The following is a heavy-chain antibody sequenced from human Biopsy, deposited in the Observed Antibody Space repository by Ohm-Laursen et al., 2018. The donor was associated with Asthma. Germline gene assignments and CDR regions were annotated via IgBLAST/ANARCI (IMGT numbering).Heavy chain of an antibody. CDR3: ARRITIFGVVQKDHGMDA. CDR2: ISYGGET. CDR1: GGSMTPTSHY. D-gene: IGHD3-3*01. J-gene: IGHJ6*02. Sequence: GTLSLTCAVSGGSMTPTSHYWDWIRQAPGKGLEWIGYISYGGETSYNPSLKNRVTISRDTSKNQFSLRLTSVTAADAAVYFCARRITIFGVVQKDHGMDAWGQGTTVIVSS. V-gene: IGHV4-39*01.